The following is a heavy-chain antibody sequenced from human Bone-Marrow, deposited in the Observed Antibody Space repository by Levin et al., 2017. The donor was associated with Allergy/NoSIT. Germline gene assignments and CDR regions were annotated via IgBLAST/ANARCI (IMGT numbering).Heavy chain of an antibody. V-gene: IGHV1-18*01. J-gene: IGHJ6*02. CDR1: GFTFTTYG. CDR3: ARGHFPYYYYGMDV. Sequence: GASVKVSCKASGFTFTTYGLTWVRQAPGRGLEWMGWVSAYSGNTNYALNLQDRVTMTTDTATNTAYMELSSLRSDDTAIYYCARGHFPYYYYGMDVWGQGNTVVVSS. CDR2: VSAYSGNT.